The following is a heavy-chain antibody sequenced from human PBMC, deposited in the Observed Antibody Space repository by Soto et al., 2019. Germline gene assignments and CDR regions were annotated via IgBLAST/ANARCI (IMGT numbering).Heavy chain of an antibody. Sequence: GASVKVSCKASGYTFTNYGTSWVRQDPGQWLEWMGRISAYKGNTNYAQKFQGRVTMTTDTSTSTAYMELRSLRSDDTAVYYCASRSGQLPYYFDYWGQGTLVTVS. J-gene: IGHJ4*02. V-gene: IGHV1-18*01. CDR2: ISAYKGNT. CDR3: ASRSGQLPYYFDY. CDR1: GYTFTNYG. D-gene: IGHD6-6*01.